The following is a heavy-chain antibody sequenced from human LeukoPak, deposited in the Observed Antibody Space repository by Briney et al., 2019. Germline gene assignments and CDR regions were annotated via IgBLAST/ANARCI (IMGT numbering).Heavy chain of an antibody. V-gene: IGHV3-23*01. CDR1: GFTFSSFG. CDR3: AKDWNDLRGYYYYMDV. J-gene: IGHJ6*03. CDR2: ISGSGGST. Sequence: GGSLRLSCAASGFTFSSFGMSWVRQAPGKGLEWVSAISGSGGSTYYADCVKGRFTISRDNSKNTLYLQMNSLRAEDTAVYYCAKDWNDLRGYYYYMDVWGKGTTVTVSS. D-gene: IGHD1-1*01.